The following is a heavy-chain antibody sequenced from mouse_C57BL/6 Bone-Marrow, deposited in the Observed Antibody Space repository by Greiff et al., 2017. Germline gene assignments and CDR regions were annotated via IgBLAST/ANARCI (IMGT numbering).Heavy chain of an antibody. CDR3: ARGGVFDY. J-gene: IGHJ2*01. CDR1: GFNITDYY. Sequence: VQLQQSGAELVKPGASVKLSCTASGFNITDYYMHWVKQRTEQGLEWIGRIDPVVGETKYAPKFQGKATITADTSSNTAYLQLSSLTSEDTAVYYCARGGVFDYWGQGTTLTVSS. CDR2: IDPVVGET. V-gene: IGHV14-2*01.